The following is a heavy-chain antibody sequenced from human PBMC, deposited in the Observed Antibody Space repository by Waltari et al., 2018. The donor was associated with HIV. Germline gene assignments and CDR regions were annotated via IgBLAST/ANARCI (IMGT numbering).Heavy chain of an antibody. D-gene: IGHD1-1*01. V-gene: IGHV3-30*04. CDR3: ARDGKSGSVDGFDI. J-gene: IGHJ3*02. Sequence: QVQLVESGGGVVQPGRSLRLSCAASSFTLRSYTMHWFRQAPGKGLEWVALITWDGKENHADSGKGRFTVSRDDSRNILHLQMNSLRPEDTAVYYCARDGKSGSVDGFDIWGQGAMVTVSS. CDR1: SFTLRSYT. CDR2: ITWDGKE.